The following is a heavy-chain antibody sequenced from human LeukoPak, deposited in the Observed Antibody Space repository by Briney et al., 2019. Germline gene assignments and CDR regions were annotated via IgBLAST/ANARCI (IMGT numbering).Heavy chain of an antibody. CDR2: INTDGSST. V-gene: IGHV3-74*01. D-gene: IGHD6-19*01. CDR1: GFMFSNYW. CDR3: ARESYNSGIDY. Sequence: GGSLRLSCAASGFMFSNYWMHWVRQAPGKGLVWVSRINTDGSSTNYADSVKGRFTISRDNSKNTLYLQMNSLRAEDTAVYYCARESYNSGIDYWGQGTLVTVSS. J-gene: IGHJ4*02.